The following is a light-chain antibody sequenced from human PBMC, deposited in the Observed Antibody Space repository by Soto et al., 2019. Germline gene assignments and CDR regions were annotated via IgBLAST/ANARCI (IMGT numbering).Light chain of an antibody. J-gene: IGKJ4*01. V-gene: IGKV3-11*01. Sequence: EIVLTQSPATLSVSPGESSALSCRASQSVASHLAWYQQKPGQPPRLLIYDASNRATGVPSRFSGSGSGTDFTLTISSLEPEDFAVYHCQQSHNWLLTFGGGTKVEI. CDR3: QQSHNWLLT. CDR2: DAS. CDR1: QSVASH.